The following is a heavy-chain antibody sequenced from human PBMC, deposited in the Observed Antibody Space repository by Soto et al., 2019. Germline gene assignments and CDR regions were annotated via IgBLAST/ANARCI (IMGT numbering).Heavy chain of an antibody. CDR3: ARERLPELHFDY. CDR2: IYYSGST. D-gene: IGHD1-26*01. V-gene: IGHV4-61*01. J-gene: IGHJ4*02. CDR1: GGSVSSGSYY. Sequence: PSETLSLTCTVSGGSVSSGSYYWSWIRQPPGKGLEWIGYIYYSGSTNYNPSLKSRVTISVDTSKNQFSLKLSSVTPADTAVYYCARERLPELHFDYWGQGTLVTVSS.